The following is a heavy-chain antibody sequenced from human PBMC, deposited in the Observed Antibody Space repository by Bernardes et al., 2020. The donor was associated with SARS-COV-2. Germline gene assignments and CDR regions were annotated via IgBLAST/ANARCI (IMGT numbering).Heavy chain of an antibody. Sequence: GGSLRLCCAASGFIFSSYAMSWVRQAPGKGLEWVSAISGSGGSTYYADSVKGRFTISRDNSKNTLYLQMNSLRAEDTAVYYCAKDPFYDFWSGYYLDYWGQGTLVTVSS. J-gene: IGHJ4*02. CDR2: ISGSGGST. CDR3: AKDPFYDFWSGYYLDY. D-gene: IGHD3-3*01. CDR1: GFIFSSYA. V-gene: IGHV3-23*01.